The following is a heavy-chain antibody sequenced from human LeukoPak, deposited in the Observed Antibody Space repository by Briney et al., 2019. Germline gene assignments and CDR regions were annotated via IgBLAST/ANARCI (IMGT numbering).Heavy chain of an antibody. Sequence: ASVKVSCKASGYTFTSYYIHWVRQAPGQGLEWMGIINPSGGSTNYAQKFQGRVTMTRDTSTSTVYMELSSLRSEDTAVYYCARGRTPSYYYDSSGYYLLDYWGQGILVTVSS. V-gene: IGHV1-46*01. D-gene: IGHD3-22*01. CDR2: INPSGGST. CDR3: ARGRTPSYYYDSSGYYLLDY. CDR1: GYTFTSYY. J-gene: IGHJ4*02.